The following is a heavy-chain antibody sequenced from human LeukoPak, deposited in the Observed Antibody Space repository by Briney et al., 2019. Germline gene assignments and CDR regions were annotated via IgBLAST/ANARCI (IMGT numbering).Heavy chain of an antibody. D-gene: IGHD6-19*01. V-gene: IGHV3-30-3*01. Sequence: GRSLRLSCAASGFTFSSYAMHWVRQAPGKGLEWVAVISYDGSNKYYADSVKGRFTISRDNSKNTLYLQMNSLRAEDTAVYYCARDRLGAVDHYGMDVWGQGTTVTVSS. J-gene: IGHJ6*02. CDR1: GFTFSSYA. CDR2: ISYDGSNK. CDR3: ARDRLGAVDHYGMDV.